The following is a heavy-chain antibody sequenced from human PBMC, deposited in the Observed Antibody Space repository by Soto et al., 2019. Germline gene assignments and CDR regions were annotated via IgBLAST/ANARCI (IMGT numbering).Heavy chain of an antibody. D-gene: IGHD4-4*01. J-gene: IGHJ4*02. CDR3: ARGVHPDNTVTPYYFDY. V-gene: IGHV1-18*01. Sequence: ASVKVSCKASGYTFTSYGISWVRQAPGQGLEWMGWISAYNGNTNYAQKLQGRVTMTTDTSTSTAYMELRSLRSDDTAVYYCARGVHPDNTVTPYYFDYWGQGTLVTVSS. CDR1: GYTFTSYG. CDR2: ISAYNGNT.